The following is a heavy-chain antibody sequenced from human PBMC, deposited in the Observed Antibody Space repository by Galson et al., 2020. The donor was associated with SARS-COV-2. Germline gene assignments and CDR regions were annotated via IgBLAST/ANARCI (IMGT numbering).Heavy chain of an antibody. V-gene: IGHV5-10-1*01. D-gene: IGHD2-21*01. CDR3: ARAYWTSTGCQNEGCDI. J-gene: IGHJ3*02. Sequence: KVSCKGSGYSFTNYWINWVRQMPGKGLEWMGRIDPSDSYTKYSPSFQGHVTFSVDKSTSTAFLQWNRLQASDTAIYYCARAYWTSTGCQNEGCDIWGQGTMVTVSS. CDR2: IDPSDSYT. CDR1: GYSFTNYW.